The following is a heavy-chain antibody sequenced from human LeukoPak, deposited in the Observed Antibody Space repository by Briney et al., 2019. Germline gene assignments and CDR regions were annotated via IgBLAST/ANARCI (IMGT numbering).Heavy chain of an antibody. D-gene: IGHD3-22*01. J-gene: IGHJ4*02. V-gene: IGHV1-18*01. CDR1: GYTFTSYG. Sequence: ASVKVSCKASGYTFTSYGISWVRQAPGQGLEWMGWISAYNGNTNYAQKFQGRVTITADESTRTAYMELRSLRSEDTAMYYCARGSGETGGYYYVYWGRGTLVTVSS. CDR2: ISAYNGNT. CDR3: ARGSGETGGYYYVY.